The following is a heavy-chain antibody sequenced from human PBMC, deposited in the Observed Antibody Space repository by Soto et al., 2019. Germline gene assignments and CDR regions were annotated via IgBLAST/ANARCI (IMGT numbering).Heavy chain of an antibody. CDR1: GGSISSGGYY. V-gene: IGHV4-31*03. J-gene: IGHJ6*02. CDR2: IYYSGST. Sequence: SETLSLTCTVSGGSISSGGYYWSWIRQHPGKGLEWIGYIYYSGSTYYNPSLKSRVTISVDTSKNQFSLKLSSVTAADTAVYYCARDQSCSGGSCYRYYYYYGMDVWGQGTTVTVSS. D-gene: IGHD2-15*01. CDR3: ARDQSCSGGSCYRYYYYYGMDV.